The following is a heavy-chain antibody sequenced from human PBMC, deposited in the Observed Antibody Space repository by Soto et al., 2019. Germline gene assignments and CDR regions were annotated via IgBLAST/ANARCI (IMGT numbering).Heavy chain of an antibody. D-gene: IGHD5-12*01. CDR1: GFTFSSYG. Sequence: HPGGSLRLSCAASGFTFSSYGMHWVLQAPGKGLEWVAVIWYDGSNKYYADSVKGRFTISRDNSKNTLYLQMNSLRAEDTAVYYCARDYVEMATRYAFDIWGQGTMVTVSS. CDR3: ARDYVEMATRYAFDI. V-gene: IGHV3-33*01. CDR2: IWYDGSNK. J-gene: IGHJ3*02.